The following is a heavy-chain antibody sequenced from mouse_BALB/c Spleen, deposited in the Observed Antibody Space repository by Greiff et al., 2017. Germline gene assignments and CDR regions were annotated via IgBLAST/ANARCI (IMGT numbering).Heavy chain of an antibody. CDR3: ARQGSSYPYYYAMDY. V-gene: IGHV5-6*01. CDR2: ISSGGSYT. CDR1: GFTFSSYG. J-gene: IGHJ4*01. D-gene: IGHD1-1*01. Sequence: EVQVVESGGDLVKPGGSLKLSCAASGFTFSSYGMSWVRQTPDKRLEWVATISSGGSYTYYPDSVKGRFTISRDNAKNTLYLQMSSLKSEDSAMYYCARQGSSYPYYYAMDYWGQGTSVTVSS.